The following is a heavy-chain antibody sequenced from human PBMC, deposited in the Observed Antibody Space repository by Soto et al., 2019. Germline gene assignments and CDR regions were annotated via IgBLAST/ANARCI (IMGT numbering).Heavy chain of an antibody. CDR3: ARDRVGGELGYYYYGLDV. CDR2: TYYRSKWYN. J-gene: IGHJ6*02. V-gene: IGHV6-1*01. Sequence: SQTLSLTCAISGDSVSSNSAAWNWIRQSPSRGLEWPGRTYYRSKWYNDYAVSVKSRITINPDTSKNQFSLQLNSVTPEDTAVYYCARDRVGGELGYYYYGLDVWGQGTTVTVSS. CDR1: GDSVSSNSAA. D-gene: IGHD1-26*01.